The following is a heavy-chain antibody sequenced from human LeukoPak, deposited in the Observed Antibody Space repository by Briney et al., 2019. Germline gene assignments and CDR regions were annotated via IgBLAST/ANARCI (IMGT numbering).Heavy chain of an antibody. J-gene: IGHJ6*03. V-gene: IGHV1-18*01. CDR2: ISAYNGNT. D-gene: IGHD6-6*01. Sequence: ASVNVSCKASGYTFTSYGISWVRQAPGQGLEWMGWISAYNGNTNYAQKLQGRVTMTTDTSTSTAYMELRSLRSDDTAVYYCAREAPYSSSSNYYYYYMDVWGQGTMVTVSS. CDR3: AREAPYSSSSNYYYYYMDV. CDR1: GYTFTSYG.